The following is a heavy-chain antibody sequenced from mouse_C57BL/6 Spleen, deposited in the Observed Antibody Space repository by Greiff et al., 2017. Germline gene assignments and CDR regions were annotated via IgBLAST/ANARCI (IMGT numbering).Heavy chain of an antibody. CDR2: IHPNSGST. V-gene: IGHV1-64*01. D-gene: IGHD6-1*01. CDR3: ATASRNGYFEV. Sequence: QVQLQQPGAELVKPGASVKLSCKASGYTFTSYWMHWVKQRPGQGLEWIGMIHPNSGSTNYNEKFKSKATLTVDKSSSTAYMHLSSLTSEDSAVYYCATASRNGYFEVWGTGTTVTVSS. J-gene: IGHJ1*03. CDR1: GYTFTSYW.